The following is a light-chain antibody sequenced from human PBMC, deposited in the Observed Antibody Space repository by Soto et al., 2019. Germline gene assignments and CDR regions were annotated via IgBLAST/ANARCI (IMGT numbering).Light chain of an antibody. CDR2: KAS. Sequence: DIQMTQSPSTLSASVGDRVTITCRASQSISGWLAWYQQKPGKAPKLLIYKASALESGVPSRFSGSGSGTEFTITISTLQPDDFATYYCQHHGTFGQGTKV. CDR3: QHHGT. J-gene: IGKJ1*01. CDR1: QSISGW. V-gene: IGKV1-5*03.